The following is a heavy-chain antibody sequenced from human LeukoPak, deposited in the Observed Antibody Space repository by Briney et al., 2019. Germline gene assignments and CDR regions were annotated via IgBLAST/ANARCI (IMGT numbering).Heavy chain of an antibody. CDR2: INHSGST. Sequence: SETLSLTCTVSGGSLSSYYWSWIRQPPGKGLEWIGEINHSGSTNYNPSLKSRVTISVDTSKNQFSLKLSSVTAADTAVYYCARGSYDSSGYYYLIGQHFDYWGQGTLVTVSS. CDR1: GGSLSSYY. J-gene: IGHJ4*02. CDR3: ARGSYDSSGYYYLIGQHFDY. D-gene: IGHD3-22*01. V-gene: IGHV4-34*01.